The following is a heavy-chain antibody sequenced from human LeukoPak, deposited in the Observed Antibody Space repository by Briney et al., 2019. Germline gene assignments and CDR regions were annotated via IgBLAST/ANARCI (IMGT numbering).Heavy chain of an antibody. CDR2: AYHSGIT. CDR1: GGXITSDNC. CDR3: ARGLYSSDAY. D-gene: IGHD6-19*01. J-gene: IGHJ4*02. V-gene: IGHV4-4*02. Sequence: SETLSLTCAVSGGXITSDNCWIWVRQPPGKGLEWIGEAYHSGITNYNPSLKSRVTMSVDKSKNQFSLSLSSVTAADTAVYHCARGLYSSDAYWGQGILVTVSS.